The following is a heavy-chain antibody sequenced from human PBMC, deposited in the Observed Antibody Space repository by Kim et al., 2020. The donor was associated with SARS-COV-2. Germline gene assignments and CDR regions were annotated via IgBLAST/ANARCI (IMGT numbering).Heavy chain of an antibody. CDR3: ATGQQWLRFNSYRGMDV. CDR2: IYTGASHT. V-gene: IGHV3-23*03. CDR1: GFTFSSYA. Sequence: GGSLRLSCAASGFTFSSYAMTWVRQAPGKGLEWISVIYTGASHTYYADSVKGRFTISRDDSRNTLYLQMDSLRAEDTAVYYCATGQQWLRFNSYRGMDVWGRGTTVTGSS. J-gene: IGHJ6*02. D-gene: IGHD6-19*01.